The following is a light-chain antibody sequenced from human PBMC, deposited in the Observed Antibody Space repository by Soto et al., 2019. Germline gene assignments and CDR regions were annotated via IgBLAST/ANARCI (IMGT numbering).Light chain of an antibody. J-gene: IGKJ1*01. CDR2: GAS. Sequence: EIVMTQSPATLSVSPGQRATLSCRASQSVSSNLAWYQQKPGQAHRLLVSGASTRATGIPARFSRSGSGTEFTLTISSLQSEDFAVYYCQQYNNWPQTFGQGTKVEIK. CDR1: QSVSSN. CDR3: QQYNNWPQT. V-gene: IGKV3-15*01.